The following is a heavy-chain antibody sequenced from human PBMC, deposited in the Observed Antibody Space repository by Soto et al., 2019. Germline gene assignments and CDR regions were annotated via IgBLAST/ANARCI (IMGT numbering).Heavy chain of an antibody. Sequence: GASVKVSCKASGGTFSSYAISWVRQAPGQGLEWMGGIIPIFGTANYAQKFQGRVTITADESTSTAYMELSSLRSEDTAVYYCARIIAVAEYYYYGMDVWGQGTTVTVSS. J-gene: IGHJ6*02. CDR3: ARIIAVAEYYYYGMDV. CDR2: IIPIFGTA. CDR1: GGTFSSYA. V-gene: IGHV1-69*13. D-gene: IGHD6-19*01.